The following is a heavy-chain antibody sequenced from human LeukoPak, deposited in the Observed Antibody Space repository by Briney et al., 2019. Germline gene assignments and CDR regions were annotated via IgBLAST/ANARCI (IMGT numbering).Heavy chain of an antibody. D-gene: IGHD2-21*02. CDR2: ISSGSSYI. J-gene: IGHJ4*02. CDR3: ARAAYCGGDCYSNY. CDR1: GFTFSSYS. Sequence: GGSLRLSCAASGFTFSSYSMNWVRQAPGKGLEWVSSISSGSSYIYYADSVKGRFTISRDNAKNSLYLQMNSLRAEDTAVYYCARAAYCGGDCYSNYWGQGTLVTVSS. V-gene: IGHV3-21*01.